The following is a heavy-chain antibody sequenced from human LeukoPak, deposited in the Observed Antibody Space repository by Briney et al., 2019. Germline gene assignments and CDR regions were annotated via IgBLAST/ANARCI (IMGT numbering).Heavy chain of an antibody. CDR1: GFTFSSYT. D-gene: IGHD2/OR15-2a*01. CDR3: ARGPPRTTYYYYYMDV. V-gene: IGHV3-48*01. CDR2: ISSSSSTI. Sequence: GGSLRLSCAASGFTFSSYTMSWVRQAPGKGLEWVSYISSSSSTIYYADSVKGRFTISRDNAKNSLYLQMNSLRAEDTAVYYCARGPPRTTYYYYYMDVWGKGTTVTVSS. J-gene: IGHJ6*03.